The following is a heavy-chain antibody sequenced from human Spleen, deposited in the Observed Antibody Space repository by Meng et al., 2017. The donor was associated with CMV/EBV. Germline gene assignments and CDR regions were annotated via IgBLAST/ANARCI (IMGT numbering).Heavy chain of an antibody. V-gene: IGHV3-7*01. CDR2: IKQDGSEK. D-gene: IGHD2-2*01. Sequence: GGSLRLSCAASGFTFSSYWMSWVRQAPGKGLEWVANIKQDGSEKYYVDSVKGRFTISRDNAKNSLYLQMNSLRAEDTAVYYCARDGSRDCSSTSCYYRTWDQGTLVTVSS. J-gene: IGHJ5*02. CDR3: ARDGSRDCSSTSCYYRT. CDR1: GFTFSSYW.